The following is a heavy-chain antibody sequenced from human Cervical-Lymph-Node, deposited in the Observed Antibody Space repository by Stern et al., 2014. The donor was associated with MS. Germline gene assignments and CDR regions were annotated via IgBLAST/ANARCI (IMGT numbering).Heavy chain of an antibody. CDR2: IYHSGST. V-gene: IGHV4-4*02. Sequence: VQLVESGPGLVKPSGTLSLTCAVSGGSISSGYWWSWVRQPPGKGLEWIGEIYHSGSTNYNPSLKSRVPISVDTSKNHFSLKMNSVNAADTAVYYCARNGGNYAFDYWGQGTLVAVSS. CDR1: GGSISSGYW. D-gene: IGHD4-23*01. CDR3: ARNGGNYAFDY. J-gene: IGHJ4*02.